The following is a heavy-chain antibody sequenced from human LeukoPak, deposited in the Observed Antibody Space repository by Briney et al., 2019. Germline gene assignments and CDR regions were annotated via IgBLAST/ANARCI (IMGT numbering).Heavy chain of an antibody. Sequence: SETLSLTCTVSGGSISSSSYYWGWIRQPPGKGLEWIGSIYYSGSTYYNPSLESRVTISVDTSKNQFSLKLSSVTAADTAVYYCATYSSSWYGGQEYFDYWGQGTLVTVSS. CDR3: ATYSSSWYGGQEYFDY. CDR1: GGSISSSSYY. V-gene: IGHV4-39*01. D-gene: IGHD6-13*01. CDR2: IYYSGST. J-gene: IGHJ4*02.